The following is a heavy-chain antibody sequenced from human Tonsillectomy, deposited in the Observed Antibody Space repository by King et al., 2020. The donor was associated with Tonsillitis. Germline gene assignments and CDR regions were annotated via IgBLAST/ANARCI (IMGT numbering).Heavy chain of an antibody. J-gene: IGHJ3*02. CDR1: CGSISGGGCY. Sequence: VQLQESGPGLVKYSQTLSRTCTFSCGSISGGGCYWCWIRPPPVKGVEWVGYSDYKGSINYNPSPESRGTISVEKSENQFSLNLSSVTAADTAVYYCARTRADAFDIWGQGTMVSVSS. V-gene: IGHV4-31*03. CDR3: ARTRADAFDI. CDR2: SDYKGSI.